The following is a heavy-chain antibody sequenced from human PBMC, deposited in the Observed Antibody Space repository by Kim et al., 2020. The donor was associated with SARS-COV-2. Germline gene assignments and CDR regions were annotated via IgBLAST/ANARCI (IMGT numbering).Heavy chain of an antibody. CDR3: VGSQTGYYP. J-gene: IGHJ5*02. Sequence: SEILSLTCSVSGGSMNSFYWTWIRQPPGKGLEWIGYVFHTGDTYYIPSLRSRVSMSIDTSKNQFSLRLNSVTAADTAVYYCVGSQTGYYPWGQGTLVTVSS. CDR2: VFHTGDT. D-gene: IGHD3-9*01. CDR1: GGSMNSFY. V-gene: IGHV4-59*13.